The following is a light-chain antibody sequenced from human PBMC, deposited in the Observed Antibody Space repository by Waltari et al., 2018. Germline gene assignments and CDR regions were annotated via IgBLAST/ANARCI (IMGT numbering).Light chain of an antibody. CDR1: QSIDRW. CDR2: KTS. Sequence: DIQVTQSPSTLSASVGDRVTITCRASQSIDRWLAWYQQKPGKAPKLLIYKTSSLESGDPSRFSGSGYGTEFTLTISSLQPDDFATYYCQQYKSYRTFGQGTKVEIK. J-gene: IGKJ1*01. CDR3: QQYKSYRT. V-gene: IGKV1-5*03.